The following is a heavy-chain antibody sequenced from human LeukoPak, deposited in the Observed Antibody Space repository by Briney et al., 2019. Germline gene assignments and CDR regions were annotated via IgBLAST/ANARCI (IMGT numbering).Heavy chain of an antibody. Sequence: SQTLSLTCTVSGGSISSGSYYWSWIRQPAGKGLEWIGRIYTSGSTNYNPSLKSRVTISVDTSKNQFSLKLSSVTAADTAVYYCARDLPGWDVGSDYWGQGTLVTVSS. CDR3: ARDLPGWDVGSDY. D-gene: IGHD1-26*01. V-gene: IGHV4-61*02. CDR1: GGSISSGSYY. CDR2: IYTSGST. J-gene: IGHJ4*02.